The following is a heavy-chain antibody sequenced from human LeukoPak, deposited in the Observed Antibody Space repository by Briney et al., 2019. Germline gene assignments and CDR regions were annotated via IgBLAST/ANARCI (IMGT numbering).Heavy chain of an antibody. D-gene: IGHD1-26*01. CDR2: INHSGST. Sequence: PSETLSLTCAVYGGSFSGYYWSWIRQPPGKGLEWIGEINHSGSTNYNPSLKSRVTISVDTSKNQFSLKLGSVTAADTAVYYCARGPVGATYFDYWGQGTLVTVSS. CDR1: GGSFSGYY. CDR3: ARGPVGATYFDY. J-gene: IGHJ4*02. V-gene: IGHV4-34*01.